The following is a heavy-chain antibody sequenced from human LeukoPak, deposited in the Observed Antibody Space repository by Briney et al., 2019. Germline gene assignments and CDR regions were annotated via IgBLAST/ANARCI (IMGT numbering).Heavy chain of an antibody. J-gene: IGHJ4*02. CDR3: ARDDCSGGSCYSPDY. D-gene: IGHD2-15*01. Sequence: GGSLRLSCAASGFTFSSYWMHWVRQAPGKGLVWVSRINSDGSSTSYADSVKGRFTISRDNAKNTPYLQMNSLGAEDTAVYYCARDDCSGGSCYSPDYWGQGTLVTVSS. CDR2: INSDGSST. V-gene: IGHV3-74*01. CDR1: GFTFSSYW.